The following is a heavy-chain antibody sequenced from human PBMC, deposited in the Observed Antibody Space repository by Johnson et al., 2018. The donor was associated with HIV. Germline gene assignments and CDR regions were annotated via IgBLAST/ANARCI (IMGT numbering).Heavy chain of an antibody. V-gene: IGHV3-20*04. J-gene: IGHJ3*02. CDR1: VFTFDDYG. CDR3: ARLSGYYVYDAFDI. Sequence: VQLVESGGGLIQPGGSLRLSCAASVFTFDDYGMSWVRQAPGKGLEWVSGINWNGGSTGYADSVKGRFTISRDNAKNSLYLQMNSLRAEDTALYYCARLSGYYVYDAFDIWGQGTMGTVSS. CDR2: INWNGGST. D-gene: IGHD3-3*01.